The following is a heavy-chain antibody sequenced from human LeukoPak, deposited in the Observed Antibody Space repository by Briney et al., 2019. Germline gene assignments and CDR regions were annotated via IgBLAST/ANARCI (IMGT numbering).Heavy chain of an antibody. J-gene: IGHJ4*02. D-gene: IGHD2-21*02. V-gene: IGHV3-48*04. CDR2: IITSISSI. CDR3: ARGSDAYCGGDCYSLGY. Sequence: GGFLRLSCAASGFMFSSYIMNCVRQTPGKGLEWLSYIITSISSIHYADSVRGRFTVSRDNAKSLLYLQMNSLRAEDTAIYYCARGSDAYCGGDCYSLGYWGQGTLVTVSS. CDR1: GFMFSSYI.